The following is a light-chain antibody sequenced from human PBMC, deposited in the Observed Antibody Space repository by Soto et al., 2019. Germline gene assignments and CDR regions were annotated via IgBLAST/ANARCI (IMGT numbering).Light chain of an antibody. V-gene: IGKV1-8*01. Sequence: AIRMTQSPSSLSASTGDRVTITCRASQGISSYLAWYQQKPGKAPKLLIYAASTLQSGVPSRFSGSGSGTDFTLTISCLQSEDFATYYCQNYNGPPWTFGQGTKVEIK. CDR2: AAS. J-gene: IGKJ1*01. CDR3: QNYNGPPWT. CDR1: QGISSY.